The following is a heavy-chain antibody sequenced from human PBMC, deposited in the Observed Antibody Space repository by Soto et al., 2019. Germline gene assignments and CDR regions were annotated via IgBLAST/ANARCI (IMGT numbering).Heavy chain of an antibody. V-gene: IGHV4-34*01. CDR2: INHSGST. CDR1: GGSFSGYY. D-gene: IGHD3-9*01. J-gene: IGHJ6*02. Sequence: ASETLSLTCAVYGGSFSGYYWSWIRPPPGKGLEWIGEINHSGSTNYNPSLKSRVTISVDTSKNQFSLKLSSVTAADTAVYYCARGQLRYFDWLSQGGYYYYGMDVWGQGTTVSVSS. CDR3: ARGQLRYFDWLSQGGYYYYGMDV.